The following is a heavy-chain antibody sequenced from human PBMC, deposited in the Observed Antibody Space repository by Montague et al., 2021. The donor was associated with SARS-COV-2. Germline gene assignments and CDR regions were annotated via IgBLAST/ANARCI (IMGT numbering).Heavy chain of an antibody. CDR2: IYYSGST. CDR1: GDSISSSSYY. J-gene: IGHJ3*02. V-gene: IGHV4-39*01. D-gene: IGHD3-22*01. CDR3: VRTPRRNSGCYSFTLDI. Sequence: SETLSLTCTVSGDSISSSSYYWAWIRQPPGKGLEWIGSIYYSGSTYYNPSLKSRLTISVDTPNNQFSLNLTFVTATDTAVYYCVRTPRRNSGCYSFTLDIWGQGTMVTVSS.